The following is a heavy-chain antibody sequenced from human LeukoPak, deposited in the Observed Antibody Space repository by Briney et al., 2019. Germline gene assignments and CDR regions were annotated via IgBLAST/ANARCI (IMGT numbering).Heavy chain of an antibody. V-gene: IGHV3-48*04. CDR1: GFTFSTYS. CDR2: ISSSGSAI. CDR3: ARDLASPRYYFDY. Sequence: GGSLRLSCAASGFTFSTYSMNWVRQAPGKGLEWVSYISSSGSAIHYADSVKGRFTISRDNAKNSLYLQMNSLRAEDTAVYYCARDLASPRYYFDYWGQGTLVTVSS. J-gene: IGHJ4*02. D-gene: IGHD3-16*01.